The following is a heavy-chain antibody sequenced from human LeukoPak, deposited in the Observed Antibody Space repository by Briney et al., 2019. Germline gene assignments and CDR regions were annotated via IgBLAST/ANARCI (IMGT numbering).Heavy chain of an antibody. CDR2: IIPIFGTA. J-gene: IGHJ4*02. V-gene: IGHV1-69*13. Sequence: ASVKVSCKASGYTFTNYGLHCVCQAPGQGLEWMGGIIPIFGTANYAQKFQGRVTITADESTSTAYMELSSLRSEDTAVYYCARYYSGWYYFDYWGQGTLVTVSS. CDR3: ARYYSGWYYFDY. CDR1: GYTFTNYG. D-gene: IGHD6-19*01.